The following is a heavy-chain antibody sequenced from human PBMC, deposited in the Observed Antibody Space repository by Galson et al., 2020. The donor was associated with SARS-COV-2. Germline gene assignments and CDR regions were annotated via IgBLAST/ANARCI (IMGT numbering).Heavy chain of an antibody. CDR2: TDPTDSYT. CDR3: ARHPHLPSVFDY. Sequence: AQSLKISCKGSGYSFANYWITCMRQIPGKPLEWLGRTDPTDSYTNYNPSLQGHVSISIAKTTSTPYLQWSGLMASDTAIYYCARHPHLPSVFDYWGQGTLVTVSS. J-gene: IGHJ4*02. V-gene: IGHV5-10-1*01. CDR1: GYSFANYW.